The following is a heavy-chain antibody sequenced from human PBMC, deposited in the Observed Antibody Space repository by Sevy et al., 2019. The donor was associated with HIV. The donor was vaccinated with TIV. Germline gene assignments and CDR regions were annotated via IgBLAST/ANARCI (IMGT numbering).Heavy chain of an antibody. J-gene: IGHJ1*01. CDR1: GFTFTNVW. D-gene: IGHD3-16*01. V-gene: IGHV3-15*01. CDR2: IKSKTDGGTT. CDR3: TTGGSLFQH. Sequence: WGSLRVSCAASGFTFTNVWMSWVRQAPGKGLEWVAHIKSKTDGGTTDYAAPVRGRLTISRDNSKNKLYLQMNSLKTEDTAVYYCTTGGSLFQHWGQGTLVTVSS.